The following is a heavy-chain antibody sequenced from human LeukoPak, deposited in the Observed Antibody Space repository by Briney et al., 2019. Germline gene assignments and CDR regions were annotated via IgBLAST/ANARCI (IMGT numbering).Heavy chain of an antibody. CDR1: GYTFTSYG. Sequence: GASVKVSCKASGYTFTSYGISWVRQAPGQGLEWMGWISAYNGNTNYAQKLQGRVTMTTDTSTSTAYMELRSLRSDDTAVYYCARERGEEYSSGWYKRNYFDNWGQGTRVTVSS. J-gene: IGHJ4*02. CDR3: ARERGEEYSSGWYKRNYFDN. D-gene: IGHD6-19*01. V-gene: IGHV1-18*01. CDR2: ISAYNGNT.